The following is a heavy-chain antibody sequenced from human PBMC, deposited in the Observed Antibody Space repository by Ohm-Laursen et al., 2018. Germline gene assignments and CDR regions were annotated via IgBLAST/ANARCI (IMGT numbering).Heavy chain of an antibody. V-gene: IGHV3-15*01. Sequence: SLRLSCSAAGFTFSNAWVSWVRQAPGKGLAWVGRIKRKADGETTDYAAPVKDRLTISRDDSKTTLYLQMNSLKTEDTAVYYCATGLPADDAFNIWGQGTMVTVSS. CDR2: IKRKADGETT. CDR3: ATGLPADDAFNI. CDR1: GFTFSNAW. J-gene: IGHJ3*02.